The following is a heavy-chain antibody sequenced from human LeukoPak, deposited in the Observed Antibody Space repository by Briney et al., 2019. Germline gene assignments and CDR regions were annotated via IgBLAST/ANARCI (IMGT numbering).Heavy chain of an antibody. J-gene: IGHJ6*02. CDR3: TRHDVVAVIGHGMAV. V-gene: IGHV4-59*08. D-gene: IGHD2-15*01. CDR2: ISQNGYT. CDR1: GASIGSYY. Sequence: SETLFLTCTVSGASIGSYYWSWIRQPPGKGLEWIGYISQNGYTKYTLSLKSRVTISRDTSENQFSLILSSVTAADTAVYYCTRHDVVAVIGHGMAVWGQGTTVTVSS.